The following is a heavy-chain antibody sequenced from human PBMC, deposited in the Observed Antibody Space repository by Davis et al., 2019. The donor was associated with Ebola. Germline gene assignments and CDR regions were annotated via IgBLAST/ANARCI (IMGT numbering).Heavy chain of an antibody. V-gene: IGHV3-7*04. CDR2: IKEDGSEK. CDR3: ARAPSGSTIPYYFDY. D-gene: IGHD1-26*01. CDR1: GFTFSNAW. Sequence: PGGSLRLSCAASGFTFSNAWMSWVRQVPGKGLEWVANIKEDGSEKYYEDSVKGRFTISRDNAENSLYLQMNSLRVEDMAVYYCARAPSGSTIPYYFDYWGQGTLVTVSS. J-gene: IGHJ4*02.